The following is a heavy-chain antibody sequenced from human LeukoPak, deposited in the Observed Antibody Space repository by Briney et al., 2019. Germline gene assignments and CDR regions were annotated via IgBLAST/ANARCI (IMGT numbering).Heavy chain of an antibody. CDR2: IIPIFGTA. CDR1: GGTFSSYA. V-gene: IGHV1-69*06. D-gene: IGHD3-22*01. Sequence: SVKVSCKASGGTFSSYAISWVRQAPGQGLEWMGGIIPIFGTANYAQKFQGRVTITADKSTSTAYMELSSLRSEDTAVYYCARGAHLDYDESSGFPPVDFDYWGPGTLVTVSS. CDR3: ARGAHLDYDESSGFPPVDFDY. J-gene: IGHJ4*02.